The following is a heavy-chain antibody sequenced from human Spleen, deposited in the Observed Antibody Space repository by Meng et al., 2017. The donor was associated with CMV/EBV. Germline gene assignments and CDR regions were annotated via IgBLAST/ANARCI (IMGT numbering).Heavy chain of an antibody. J-gene: IGHJ4*02. CDR1: GFTFSSYA. CDR3: ARDSSSSWYGNSEDY. D-gene: IGHD6-13*01. CDR2: ISGSGGST. V-gene: IGHV3-23*01. Sequence: SCAASGFTFSSYAMSWVRQAPGKGLEWVSAISGSGGSTYYADSVKGRFTISRDNSKNTLYLQMNSLRAEDTAVYYCARDSSSSWYGNSEDYWGQGTLVTVSS.